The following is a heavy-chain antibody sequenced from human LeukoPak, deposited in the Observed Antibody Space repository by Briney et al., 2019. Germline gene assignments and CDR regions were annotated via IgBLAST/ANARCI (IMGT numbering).Heavy chain of an antibody. CDR3: ARDGGSTGMAQFDY. CDR2: IYSGDST. V-gene: IGHV3-53*01. Sequence: GGSLRLSCAASGFSVSSNYMSWVRQAPGKGLEWVSVIYSGDSTHYADSVKGRFTISRDNSKNTVYLQMNRLRAEDTAVYYCARDGGSTGMAQFDYWGQGTLVTVSS. D-gene: IGHD5-18*01. J-gene: IGHJ4*02. CDR1: GFSVSSNY.